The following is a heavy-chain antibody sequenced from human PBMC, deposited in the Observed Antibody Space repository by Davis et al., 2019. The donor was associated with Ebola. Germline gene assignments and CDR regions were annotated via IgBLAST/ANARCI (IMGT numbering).Heavy chain of an antibody. CDR3: AKTGTMPWWYSDL. D-gene: IGHD1-1*01. CDR2: IKSKTDGGTT. CDR1: GFTFSNAW. J-gene: IGHJ2*01. Sequence: GESLKISCAASGFTFSNAWMSWVRQAPGKGMEWVGRIKSKTDGGTTDYAAPVKGRFTISRDDSKNTLYLQMNSLGAEDTAVYYCAKTGTMPWWYSDLWGRGTLVTFSS. V-gene: IGHV3-15*01.